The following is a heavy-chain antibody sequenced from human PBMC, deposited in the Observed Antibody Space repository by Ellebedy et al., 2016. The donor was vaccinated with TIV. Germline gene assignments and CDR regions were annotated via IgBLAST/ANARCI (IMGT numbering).Heavy chain of an antibody. V-gene: IGHV4-39*01. Sequence: MPSETLSLTCTVSGGSISSPSYYWGWIRQPPGKGLEWIGSIYYSGSTYYYPSLQSRVTMSIDTSKNQFSLKLSSVTAADTAVYYCARHHTVERGAIDYWGQGTLVTVSS. J-gene: IGHJ4*02. CDR2: IYYSGST. CDR3: ARHHTVERGAIDY. CDR1: GGSISSPSYY. D-gene: IGHD1-1*01.